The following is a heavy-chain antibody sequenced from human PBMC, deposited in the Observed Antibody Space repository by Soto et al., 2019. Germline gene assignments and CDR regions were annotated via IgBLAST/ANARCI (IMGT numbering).Heavy chain of an antibody. D-gene: IGHD3-3*01. CDR1: GYTFTSYV. J-gene: IGHJ4*02. CDR3: ARDQLILNYDFWSGYWPYFXY. V-gene: IGHV1-18*01. CDR2: ISADNGNT. Sequence: ASVKVSCKASGYTFTSYVISWVRQAPGQGLEWMGWISADNGNTNYAQKLQGRVTMTTDTSTSTAYMELRSLRSDDAAVYYCARDQLILNYDFWSGYWPYFXYWGQGTLVXVSS.